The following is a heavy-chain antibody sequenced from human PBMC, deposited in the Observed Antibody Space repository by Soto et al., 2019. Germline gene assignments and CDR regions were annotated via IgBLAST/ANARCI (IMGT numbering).Heavy chain of an antibody. CDR2: IKPNTNGGAI. V-gene: IGHV3-15*01. CDR1: GFTFSSAP. J-gene: IGHJ4*02. D-gene: IGHD6-19*01. CDR3: TTPAIPVDGTQPVNY. Sequence: EVQLVESGGGFVKPGESLTLSCAASGFTFSSAPMSWVRQAPGKGLEWVGRIKPNTNGGAIDYLAPVKGRFTLSRDDSKNTLYLQMNSLKIEDSALYYCTTPAIPVDGTQPVNYWGQGAVVTVSS.